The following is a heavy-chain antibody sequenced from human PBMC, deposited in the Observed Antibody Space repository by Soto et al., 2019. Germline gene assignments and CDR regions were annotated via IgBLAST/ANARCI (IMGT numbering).Heavy chain of an antibody. J-gene: IGHJ4*02. D-gene: IGHD3-9*01. CDR2: IKQDGSEK. CDR3: ATAEDILTGYPFDY. CDR1: GFTFSIYW. V-gene: IGHV3-7*01. Sequence: EVQLVESGGGLVQPGGSLRLSCAASGFTFSIYWMSWVRQAPGKGLEWVANIKQDGSEKYYVDSVKGRFTISRDNAKNSLYLQLNSLRAEDTAVYYCATAEDILTGYPFDYWGQGTLVTVSS.